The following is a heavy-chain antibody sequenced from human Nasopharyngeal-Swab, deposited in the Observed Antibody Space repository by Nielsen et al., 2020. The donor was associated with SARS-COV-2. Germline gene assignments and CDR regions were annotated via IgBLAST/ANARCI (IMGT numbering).Heavy chain of an antibody. V-gene: IGHV3-30*03. Sequence: GESLKISCAASGFTFSSYGMHWVRQAPGKGLEWVAVISYDGSNKYYADSVKGRFTISRDNSKNTLYLQMNSLRAEDTAVYYCARERGSSGLDGFDIWGQGTMVTVSP. CDR2: ISYDGSNK. CDR3: ARERGSSGLDGFDI. J-gene: IGHJ3*02. D-gene: IGHD6-19*01. CDR1: GFTFSSYG.